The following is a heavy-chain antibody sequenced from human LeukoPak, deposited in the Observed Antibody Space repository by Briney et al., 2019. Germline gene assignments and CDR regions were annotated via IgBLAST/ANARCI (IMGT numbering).Heavy chain of an antibody. Sequence: ASVKVSCKASGYTFTSYAIHWVRQAPGQRLEWMGWINADNGNRKYSQKFQDRVTITRETSATTAYKELNSLTSEDTAVYYCARVSDDSGWNFDYWGQGTLVTVSS. V-gene: IGHV1-3*01. CDR3: ARVSDDSGWNFDY. J-gene: IGHJ4*02. CDR2: INADNGNR. D-gene: IGHD6-19*01. CDR1: GYTFTSYA.